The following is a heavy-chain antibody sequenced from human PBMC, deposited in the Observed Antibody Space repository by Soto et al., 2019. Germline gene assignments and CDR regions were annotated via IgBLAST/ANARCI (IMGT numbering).Heavy chain of an antibody. V-gene: IGHV3-9*01. CDR1: GFTFDDYA. CDR3: ARVKSSSEVDY. CDR2: ISWNTGSI. J-gene: IGHJ4*02. D-gene: IGHD6-6*01. Sequence: EVQLVESGGGLVQPGRSLRLSCAASGFTFDDYAMHWVRQAPGKGLEWVSGISWNTGSIGYADSVKGRFTISRDNAKNSLYLQMSSLRTEDTALYYCARVKSSSEVDYWGQGTLVTVSS.